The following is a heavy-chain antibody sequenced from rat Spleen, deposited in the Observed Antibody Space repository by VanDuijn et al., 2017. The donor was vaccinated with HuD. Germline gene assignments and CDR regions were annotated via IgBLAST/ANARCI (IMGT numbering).Heavy chain of an antibody. V-gene: IGHV5S23*01. Sequence: EVQLVESGGGLAQPGRSLKISCAASGFTFSDYGMAWVRQAPGKGLEWVATISTGGGNTYYRDSVKGRFTISRDNAKSSLYLQMDSLRSEDTATYYCTRDRILRSTGFDYWGQGVMVTVSS. J-gene: IGHJ2*01. CDR1: GFTFSDYG. D-gene: IGHD1-6*01. CDR3: TRDRILRSTGFDY. CDR2: ISTGGGNT.